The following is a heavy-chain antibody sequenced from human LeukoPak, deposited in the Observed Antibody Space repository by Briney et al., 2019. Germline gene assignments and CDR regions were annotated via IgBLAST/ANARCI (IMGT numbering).Heavy chain of an antibody. V-gene: IGHV3-21*01. CDR1: GFTFSSYD. CDR3: ARTLFGAYNWFDP. J-gene: IGHJ5*02. CDR2: ISSTSNYI. D-gene: IGHD3-3*01. Sequence: GGSLRLSCAASGFTFSSYDMNWVRQAPGKGLEWVSSISSTSNYINYADSVKGRFTLSRDNAKSSLYLQMNSLRVEDTAVYYCARTLFGAYNWFDPWGQGALVTVSS.